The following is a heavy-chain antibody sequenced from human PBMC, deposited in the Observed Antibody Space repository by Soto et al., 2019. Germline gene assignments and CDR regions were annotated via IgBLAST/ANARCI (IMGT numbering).Heavy chain of an antibody. D-gene: IGHD2-2*01. Sequence: QLQLQESGPGLVKPSETLSLTCTVSGGSISSSSYYWGWIRQPPGKGLEWIGSIYYSGSTYYNPSLKSRVTISVDTSKNQFSLKLSSVTAADTAVYYCARQVLGTSFLFDYWGQGTLVTVSS. J-gene: IGHJ4*02. CDR2: IYYSGST. CDR3: ARQVLGTSFLFDY. CDR1: GGSISSSSYY. V-gene: IGHV4-39*01.